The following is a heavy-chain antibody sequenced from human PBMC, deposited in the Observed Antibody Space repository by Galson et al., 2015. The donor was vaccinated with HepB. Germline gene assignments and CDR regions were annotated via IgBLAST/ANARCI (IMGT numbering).Heavy chain of an antibody. V-gene: IGHV3-30-3*01. Sequence: SLRLSCAAFGFAFNIYTMHWVRQAPGKGLDWVAVISYDGNHKFYSDSVKGRFTISRDNSRNTYYLEMNNLRPDDTAVYYCARPLAGLAADGHYFDTWGQGTLVTVSS. CDR2: ISYDGNHK. CDR3: ARPLAGLAADGHYFDT. D-gene: IGHD6-13*01. CDR1: GFAFNIYT. J-gene: IGHJ4*02.